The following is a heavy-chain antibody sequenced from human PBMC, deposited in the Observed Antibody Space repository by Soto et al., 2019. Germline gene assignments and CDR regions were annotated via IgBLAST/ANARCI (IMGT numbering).Heavy chain of an antibody. CDR2: ISSSGSTI. D-gene: IGHD2-21*02. Sequence: RHARRVAEVCICDYYMSCIRQNPGKGLEWVSYISSSGSTIYYADSVKGRFTISRDNAKNSLYLQMNSLRAEDTAVYYCARVPYSGGDCYPDYWGQGTLATVPS. CDR3: ARVPYSGGDCYPDY. V-gene: IGHV3-11*01. J-gene: IGHJ4*02. CDR1: EVCICDYY.